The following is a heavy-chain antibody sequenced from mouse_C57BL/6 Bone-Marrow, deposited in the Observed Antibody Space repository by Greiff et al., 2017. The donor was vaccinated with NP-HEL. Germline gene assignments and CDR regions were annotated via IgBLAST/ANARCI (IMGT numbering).Heavy chain of an antibody. D-gene: IGHD1-1*01. CDR1: GFTFSSYA. Sequence: EVMLVESGGGLVKPGGSLTLSCAASGFTFSSYAMSWVRQTPERRLEWVATISDGGSYTYYPDNVKGRFTISRDNAKNNLYLQMSHLKSEDTAMYYCARDYYGSSSAYWGQGTTLTVSS. J-gene: IGHJ2*01. V-gene: IGHV5-4*03. CDR2: ISDGGSYT. CDR3: ARDYYGSSSAY.